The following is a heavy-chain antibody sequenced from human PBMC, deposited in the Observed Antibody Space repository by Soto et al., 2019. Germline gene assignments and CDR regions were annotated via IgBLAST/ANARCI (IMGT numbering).Heavy chain of an antibody. J-gene: IGHJ4*02. D-gene: IGHD3-16*01. CDR1: GVSTTTNGYS. Sequence: LTCAVSGVSTTTNGYSWSWIRQPPGKGLEWIGYIYPSGTIFYNPSLNSRVTISADTSNNQFSLKLTSVTAADTAVYFCATYTAFAKYYFDYWGRGTLVTVSS. CDR3: ATYTAFAKYYFDY. CDR2: IYPSGTI. V-gene: IGHV4-30-2*01.